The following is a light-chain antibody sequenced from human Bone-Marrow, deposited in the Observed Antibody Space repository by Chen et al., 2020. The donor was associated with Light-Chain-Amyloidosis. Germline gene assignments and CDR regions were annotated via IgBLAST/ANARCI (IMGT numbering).Light chain of an antibody. Sequence: SYELTQPPSVSVSPGQPASISCSGDKLGNKYAYWYQQKPGQSPVIVIYQDTKRPSGIPERFSGSNSGNTATLTISGTQAMDEADYYCQAWDNSTPIFGGGTELTVL. CDR3: QAWDNSTPI. V-gene: IGLV3-1*01. CDR2: QDT. CDR1: KLGNKY. J-gene: IGLJ2*01.